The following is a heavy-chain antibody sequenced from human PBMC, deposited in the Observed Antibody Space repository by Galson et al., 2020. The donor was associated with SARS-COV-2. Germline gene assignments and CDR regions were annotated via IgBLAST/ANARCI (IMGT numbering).Heavy chain of an antibody. V-gene: IGHV3-13*01. J-gene: IGHJ6*03. CDR2: IGTAGDT. CDR3: ARGTAKYDILTGYALHYYYMDV. Sequence: GESLKISCAASGFTFSSYDMHWVRQATGKGLEWVSAIGTAGDTYYPGSVKGRFTISRENAKNSLYLQMNSLRAGDTAVYYCARGTAKYDILTGYALHYYYMDVWGKGTTVTVSS. D-gene: IGHD3-9*01. CDR1: GFTFSSYD.